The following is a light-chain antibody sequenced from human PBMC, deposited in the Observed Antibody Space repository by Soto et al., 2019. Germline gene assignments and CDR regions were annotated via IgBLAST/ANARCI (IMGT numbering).Light chain of an antibody. Sequence: EIVLTHSPGTLSLSPGERATLSCRASQSVCGSYLAWFQQKPGQAPRLLIYVASTRATGVPDRFSGSGSATDFSLTITRLEPEDFAVYYCQHYGSSPWTFGQGTKVEIK. CDR1: QSVCGSY. J-gene: IGKJ1*01. CDR3: QHYGSSPWT. V-gene: IGKV3-20*01. CDR2: VAS.